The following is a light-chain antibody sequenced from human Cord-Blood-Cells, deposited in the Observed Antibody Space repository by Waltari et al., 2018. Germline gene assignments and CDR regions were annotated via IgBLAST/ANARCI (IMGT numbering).Light chain of an antibody. CDR1: QSISSY. CDR2: AAS. J-gene: IGKJ1*01. Sequence: DIQMTQSPSSLSASVGDRVTLTCRASQSISSYLNWYQQKPGKAPKLLIYAASSLQSGVPSRFSCSGSGTDFTLTISSLQPEDFATYYCQQSYSTPWTFGQGTKVEIK. CDR3: QQSYSTPWT. V-gene: IGKV1-39*01.